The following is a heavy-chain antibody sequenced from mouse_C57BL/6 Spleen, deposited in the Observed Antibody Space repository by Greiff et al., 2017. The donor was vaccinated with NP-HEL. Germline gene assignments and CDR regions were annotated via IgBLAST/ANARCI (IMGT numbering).Heavy chain of an antibody. CDR3: ARDYYGSSYSY. CDR2: ISYDGSN. D-gene: IGHD1-1*01. J-gene: IGHJ2*01. V-gene: IGHV3-6*01. CDR1: GYSITSGYY. Sequence: ESGPGLVKPSQSLSLTCSVTGYSITSGYYWNWIRQFPGNKLEWMGYISYDGSNNYNPSLKNRISITRDTSKNQFFLKLNSVTTEDTATYYCARDYYGSSYSYWGQGTTLTVSS.